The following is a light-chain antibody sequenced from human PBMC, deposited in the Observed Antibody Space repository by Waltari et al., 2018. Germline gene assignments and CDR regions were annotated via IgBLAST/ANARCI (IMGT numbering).Light chain of an antibody. CDR3: QERSDWRGLT. CDR1: QSFNNY. J-gene: IGKJ3*01. V-gene: IGKV3-11*01. Sequence: EIVLTQSPATLSLSPGERAVLSCRASQSFNNYLAWYQQKPGQAPSILIYDASHRATGIAARFSGSGSGTDFTLTISSLESEDSAVYYCQERSDWRGLTFGPGTKVDIK. CDR2: DAS.